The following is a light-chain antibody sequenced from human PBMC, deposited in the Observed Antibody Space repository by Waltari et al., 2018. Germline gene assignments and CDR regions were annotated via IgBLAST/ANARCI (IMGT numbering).Light chain of an antibody. CDR3: QLWDRSKSHVT. CDR1: DIGGQR. Sequence: YLLTQPPSVSVAPGTPATIPCGGDDIGGQRVPWYQQKPGQAPVLVVYDDTNRPSGVPERFFGSKSVNTATLTIGRVEAGDEADYYCQLWDRSKSHVTFGGGTKLTVL. CDR2: DDT. J-gene: IGLJ2*01. V-gene: IGLV3-21*03.